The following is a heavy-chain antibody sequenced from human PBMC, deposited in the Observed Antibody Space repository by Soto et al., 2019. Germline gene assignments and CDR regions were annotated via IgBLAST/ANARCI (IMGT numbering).Heavy chain of an antibody. D-gene: IGHD5-18*01. J-gene: IGHJ5*02. V-gene: IGHV5-51*01. Sequence: PGESLKISCKGSGYSFTSYWIGWVRQMPGKGLEWMGIIYPGDSDTRYSPSFQGQVTISADKSISTAYLQWSSLKASDTAMYYCARWYCSDTAIVYCPVGWFDPWGQGTLVTVSS. CDR1: GYSFTSYW. CDR3: ARWYCSDTAIVYCPVGWFDP. CDR2: IYPGDSDT.